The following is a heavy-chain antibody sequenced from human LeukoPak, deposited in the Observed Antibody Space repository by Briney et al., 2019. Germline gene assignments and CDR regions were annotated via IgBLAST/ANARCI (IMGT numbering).Heavy chain of an antibody. CDR2: ISAYNGNT. CDR1: GGTFSSYA. J-gene: IGHJ3*01. CDR3: ARVDPGNYYAFDF. V-gene: IGHV1-18*01. D-gene: IGHD1-26*01. Sequence: ASVKVSCKASGGTFSSYAISWVRQAPGQGLEWMGWISAYNGNTNYAQKLQGRVTMTTDASTRTAYMELRSLRSDDTAVYYCARVDPGNYYAFDFWGQGTKVTVSS.